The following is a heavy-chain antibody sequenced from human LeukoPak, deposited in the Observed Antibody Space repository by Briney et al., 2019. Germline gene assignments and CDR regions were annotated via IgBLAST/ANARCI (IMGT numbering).Heavy chain of an antibody. J-gene: IGHJ4*02. D-gene: IGHD6-6*01. CDR2: INRSGST. CDR3: ARNFAAARLGRYYFDY. CDR1: GGSFSDYY. Sequence: PSETLSLTCAVYGGSFSDYYWSWIRQPPGKGLEWIGEINRSGSTNYNPSLKSRVTISVDTSKNQFSLKLSSVTAADTAVYYCARNFAAARLGRYYFDYWGQGTLVTVSS. V-gene: IGHV4-34*09.